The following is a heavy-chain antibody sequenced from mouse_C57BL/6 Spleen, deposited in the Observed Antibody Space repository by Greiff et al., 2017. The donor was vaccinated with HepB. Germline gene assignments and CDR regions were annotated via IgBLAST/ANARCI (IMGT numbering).Heavy chain of an antibody. J-gene: IGHJ2*01. D-gene: IGHD4-1*01. CDR1: GYTFTNYW. CDR3: ARVGAANWVYFDY. V-gene: IGHV1-63*01. Sequence: QVQLQQSGAELVRPGTSVKMSCKASGYTFTNYWIGWAKQRPGHGLEWIGDIYPGGGYTNYNEKFKGKATLTADKSSSTAYMHFSSLTSEDSAIYYCARVGAANWVYFDYWGQGTTLTVSS. CDR2: IYPGGGYT.